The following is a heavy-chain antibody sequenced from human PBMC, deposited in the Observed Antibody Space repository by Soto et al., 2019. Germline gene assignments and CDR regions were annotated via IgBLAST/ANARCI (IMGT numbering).Heavy chain of an antibody. CDR2: INPSGGST. J-gene: IGHJ6*02. D-gene: IGHD3-9*01. Sequence: ASVKVSCKASGYTFTSYYMHWVRQAPGQGLEWMGIINPSGGSTSYAQKFQGRVTMTRDTSTSTVYMELSSLRSEDTAVYYCARGMSLDILTGYLYYYGMDVWGQGTTVTVS. CDR3: ARGMSLDILTGYLYYYGMDV. CDR1: GYTFTSYY. V-gene: IGHV1-46*01.